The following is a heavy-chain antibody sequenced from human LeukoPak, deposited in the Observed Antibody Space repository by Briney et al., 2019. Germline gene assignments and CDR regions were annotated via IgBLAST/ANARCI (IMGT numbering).Heavy chain of an antibody. CDR2: GSDRGGT. V-gene: IGHV4-34*01. Sequence: SETMSLTCAVYGVSLNGFYWSWIRQSPGEGLEWIGAGSDRGGTKINPSSKSRFTISADTSKNQFSLKLSSVTAADTAVYHCAKNGQSGFSFDPWGEGTQVSVSS. CDR3: AKNGQSGFSFDP. D-gene: IGHD5-12*01. J-gene: IGHJ5*01. CDR1: GVSLNGFY.